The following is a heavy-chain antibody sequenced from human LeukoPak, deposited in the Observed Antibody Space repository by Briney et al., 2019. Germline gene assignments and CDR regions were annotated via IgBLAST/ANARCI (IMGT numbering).Heavy chain of an antibody. D-gene: IGHD6-6*01. J-gene: IGHJ4*02. CDR1: GFTFSSYS. CDR2: ISSSSSYI. CDR3: AREPYSSSYYFDY. Sequence: GGSLRLSCAASGFTFSSYSMNWVRQAPEKGLEWVSSISSSSSYIYYADSVKGRFTISRDNAKNSLYLQMNSLRAEDTAVYYCAREPYSSSYYFDYWGQGTLVTVSS. V-gene: IGHV3-21*01.